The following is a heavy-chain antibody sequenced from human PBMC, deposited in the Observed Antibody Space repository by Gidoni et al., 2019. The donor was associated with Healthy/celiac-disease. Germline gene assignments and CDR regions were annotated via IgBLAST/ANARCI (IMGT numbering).Heavy chain of an antibody. Sequence: EVQLVESGGGLVKPGGSLRLSCAASGFTFSNAWMSWVRQAPGKGLEWVGRIKSKTDGGTTDYAAPVKGRFTISRDDSKNTLYLQMNSLKTEDTAVYYCTTPLDSVVVPAAIRGSYNWFVPWGQGTLVTVSS. V-gene: IGHV3-15*01. CDR1: GFTFSNAW. CDR2: IKSKTDGGTT. J-gene: IGHJ5*02. D-gene: IGHD2-2*01. CDR3: TTPLDSVVVPAAIRGSYNWFVP.